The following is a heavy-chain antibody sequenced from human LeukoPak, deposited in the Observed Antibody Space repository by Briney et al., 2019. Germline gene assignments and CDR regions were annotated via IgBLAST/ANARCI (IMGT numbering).Heavy chain of an antibody. Sequence: SETLSLTCAVYGGSFSGYYWSWIRQPPGKGLEWIGEINHSGSTNYNPSLKSRVTISVDTSKNQFSLKLSSVTAADTAVYYCARGSQLRIAAAVYNWFDPWDQGTLVTVSS. V-gene: IGHV4-34*01. CDR1: GGSFSGYY. J-gene: IGHJ5*02. CDR2: INHSGST. D-gene: IGHD6-13*01. CDR3: ARGSQLRIAAAVYNWFDP.